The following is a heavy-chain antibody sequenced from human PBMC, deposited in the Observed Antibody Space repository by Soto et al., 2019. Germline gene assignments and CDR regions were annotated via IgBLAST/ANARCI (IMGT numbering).Heavy chain of an antibody. CDR1: GFTFISYS. CDR3: AREIYDSSGYYAPLDY. D-gene: IGHD3-22*01. V-gene: IGHV3-48*01. CDR2: ISSSSSTI. J-gene: IGHJ4*02. Sequence: PGGSLRLSCAASGFTFISYSMNWVRQAPGKGLEWVSYISSSSSTIYYADSVKGRFTISRDNAKNSLYLQMNSLRAEDTAVYYCAREIYDSSGYYAPLDYWGQGTLVTVSS.